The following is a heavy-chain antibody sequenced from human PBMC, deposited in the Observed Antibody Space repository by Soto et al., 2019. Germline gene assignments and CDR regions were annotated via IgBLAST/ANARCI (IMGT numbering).Heavy chain of an antibody. CDR3: ARDAPVAAATGYYYYYYGMDV. J-gene: IGHJ6*02. D-gene: IGHD2-15*01. Sequence: SETLSLTCTVSGGSISSYYWSWIRQPAGKGLEWIGRIYTSGSTNYNPSLKSRVTMSVDTSKNQFSLKLSSVTAADTAVYYCARDAPVAAATGYYYYYYGMDVWGQGTTVTVSS. CDR2: IYTSGST. V-gene: IGHV4-4*07. CDR1: GGSISSYY.